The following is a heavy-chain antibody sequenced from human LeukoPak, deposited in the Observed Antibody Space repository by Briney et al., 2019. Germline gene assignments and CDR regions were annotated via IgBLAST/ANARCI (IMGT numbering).Heavy chain of an antibody. J-gene: IGHJ4*02. CDR3: ARRPIAAADDY. CDR1: GGSISSSSYY. Sequence: PSETLSLTCTVSGGSISSSSYYWGWIRQPPGKGLGWIGSIYYSGSTYYNPSLKSRVTISVDTSKNQFSLKLSSVTAADTAVYYCARRPIAAADDYWGQGTLVTVSS. CDR2: IYYSGST. V-gene: IGHV4-39*01. D-gene: IGHD6-13*01.